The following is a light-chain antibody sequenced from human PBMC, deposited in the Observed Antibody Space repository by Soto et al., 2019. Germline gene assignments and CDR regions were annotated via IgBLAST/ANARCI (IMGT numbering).Light chain of an antibody. Sequence: DIPMTQSPSTLSASVGDIVTIYCRASQSISSWLAWYQQKPGKAPKLMIYDASSLESGVPSRFSGSGSGTEFTLTISSLQPDDVATYYCQQYNSYSPTFGQGTKVDI. CDR2: DAS. V-gene: IGKV1-5*01. J-gene: IGKJ1*01. CDR1: QSISSW. CDR3: QQYNSYSPT.